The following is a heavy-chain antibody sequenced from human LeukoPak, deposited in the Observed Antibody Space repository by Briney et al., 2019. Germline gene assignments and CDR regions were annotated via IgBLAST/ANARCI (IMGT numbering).Heavy chain of an antibody. CDR1: GGSISSYY. CDR3: ARLGGYSYGYYYYYMDV. V-gene: IGHV4-59*01. Sequence: PSETLSLTCTVSGGSISSYYWSWIRQPPGKGLEWIGYIYYGGSTNYNPSLKSRVTISVDTSKNQFSLKLSSVTAADTAVYYCARLGGYSYGYYYYYMDVWGKGTTVTVSS. J-gene: IGHJ6*03. D-gene: IGHD5-18*01. CDR2: IYYGGST.